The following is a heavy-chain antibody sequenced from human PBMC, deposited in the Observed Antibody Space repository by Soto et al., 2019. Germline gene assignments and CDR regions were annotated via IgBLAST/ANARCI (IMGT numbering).Heavy chain of an antibody. Sequence: PGGSLRLSCAASGFTFSSYSMNWVRQAPGKGLEWVSSISSSSSYIYYADSVKGRFTISRDNAKNSLYLQMNSLRAEDTAVYYCARDTSLEYSSSPAYYYGMDVWGQGSTVTVS. J-gene: IGHJ6*02. CDR3: ARDTSLEYSSSPAYYYGMDV. CDR1: GFTFSSYS. CDR2: ISSSSSYI. V-gene: IGHV3-21*01. D-gene: IGHD6-6*01.